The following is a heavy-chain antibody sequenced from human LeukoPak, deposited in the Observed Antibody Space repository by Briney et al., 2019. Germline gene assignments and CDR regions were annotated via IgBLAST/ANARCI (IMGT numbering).Heavy chain of an antibody. V-gene: IGHV3-30*18. D-gene: IGHD5-18*01. CDR1: GFTFSSYG. CDR3: AKDEGTRDTAMTLPDY. Sequence: PGGSLRLSCAASGFTFSSYGMHWVRQAPGKGLEWVAVISYDGSNKYYADSVKGRFTISRDNSKNTLYLQMNSLRDEDTAVYYCAKDEGTRDTAMTLPDYWGQGTLVTVSS. J-gene: IGHJ4*02. CDR2: ISYDGSNK.